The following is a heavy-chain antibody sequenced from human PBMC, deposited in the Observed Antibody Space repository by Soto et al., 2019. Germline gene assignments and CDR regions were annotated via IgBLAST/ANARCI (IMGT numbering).Heavy chain of an antibody. CDR2: VYYTGST. J-gene: IGHJ4*02. CDR3: ARGGSYRLAPFDY. V-gene: IGHV4-59*08. Sequence: SETLSLTCTVSGASISTYYWGWIRQPPGKGLEWIGYVYYTGSTNYNPSLKSRVTISVDTSKNHFSLKLSSVTAADTAVYYCARGGSYRLAPFDYWGQGTLVTVSS. CDR1: GASISTYY. D-gene: IGHD3-16*02.